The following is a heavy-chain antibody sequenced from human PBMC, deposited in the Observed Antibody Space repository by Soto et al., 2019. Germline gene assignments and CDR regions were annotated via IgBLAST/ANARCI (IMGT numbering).Heavy chain of an antibody. CDR3: AKGVYDYTF. D-gene: IGHD4-4*01. CDR1: GYTFSTHG. V-gene: IGHV1-18*01. CDR2: ISAFNGNS. Sequence: ASVKFSCKASGYTFSTHGITWVRQAPGQGLEWMGWISAFNGNSKYAQKFQGRVTMTTDTSTATAYMELRSLRFDDTAVYYCAKGVYDYTFWGQGTLVTVSS. J-gene: IGHJ4*02.